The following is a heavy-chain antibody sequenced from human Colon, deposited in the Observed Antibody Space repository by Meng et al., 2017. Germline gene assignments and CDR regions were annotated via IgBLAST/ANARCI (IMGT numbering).Heavy chain of an antibody. J-gene: IGHJ5*02. CDR1: GYSIAHNRKR. D-gene: IGHD2-2*01. V-gene: IGHV4-4*02. Sequence: HVPLTESGPRLVKPSRTLALTCTVSGYSIAHNRKRWAWVRQAPGKGLQWIADAFQNGTNHYNPSLKSRLTTSADMSNNQVALTLTSVTSADTAVYYCARVIKYLASDWFDTWGQGTLVTVSS. CDR2: AFQNGTN. CDR3: ARVIKYLASDWFDT.